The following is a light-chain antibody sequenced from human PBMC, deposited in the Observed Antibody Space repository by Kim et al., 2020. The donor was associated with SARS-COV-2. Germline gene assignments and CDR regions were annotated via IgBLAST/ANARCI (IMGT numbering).Light chain of an antibody. CDR3: QAWDSSTDLYV. CDR2: QDS. V-gene: IGLV3-1*01. Sequence: PGQTASITCSGNKLGDKYACWYQQKPGQSPVLVIYQDSKRPSGIPERFSGSNSGNTATLTISGTQAMDEADYYCQAWDSSTDLYVFGTGTKVTVL. J-gene: IGLJ1*01. CDR1: KLGDKY.